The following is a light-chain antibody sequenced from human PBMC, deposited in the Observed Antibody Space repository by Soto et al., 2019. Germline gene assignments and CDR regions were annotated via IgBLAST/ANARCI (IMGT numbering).Light chain of an antibody. CDR2: EGN. Sequence: QSALTQPASVSGSPGQSITISCTGASGDVGSYYLVSWYQHHPGKAPKLIIYEGNERPSGVSNRFSGSKSGNTASLTISGLQAEDEADYYCCSTAGSSTFVFXAGTKLTVL. CDR1: SGDVGSYYL. J-gene: IGLJ1*01. CDR3: CSTAGSSTFV. V-gene: IGLV2-23*03.